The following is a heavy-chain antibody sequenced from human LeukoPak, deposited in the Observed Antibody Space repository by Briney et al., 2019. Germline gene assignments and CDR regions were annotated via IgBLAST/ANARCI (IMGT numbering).Heavy chain of an antibody. CDR3: ARLQMTTVTFDY. CDR2: IYYSGST. J-gene: IGHJ4*02. V-gene: IGHV4-31*03. CDR1: GGSISSGGYY. D-gene: IGHD4-17*01. Sequence: SETLSLTCTVSGGSISSGGYYWSWIRQHPGKGLVWIGYIYYSGSTYYSPSLKSRVTISVDTSKNQFSLKLSSVTAADTAVYYCARLQMTTVTFDYRGQGTLVTVSS.